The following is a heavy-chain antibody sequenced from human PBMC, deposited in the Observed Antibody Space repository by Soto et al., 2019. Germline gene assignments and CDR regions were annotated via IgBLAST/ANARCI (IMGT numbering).Heavy chain of an antibody. V-gene: IGHV1-18*04. CDR3: AYGDHRDLHSFPTRRSSDL. D-gene: IGHD4-17*01. CDR2: ISAYNGNT. J-gene: IGHJ2*01. CDR1: FYTITSNG. Sequence: GSAGKPSSEDPFYTITSNGLSCVLQAPGQGLEWMGWISAYNGNTNYAQKLQGRVTMTTDTSTSTAYMDLRSLRSDDTAVYYCAYGDHRDLHSFPTRRSSDL.